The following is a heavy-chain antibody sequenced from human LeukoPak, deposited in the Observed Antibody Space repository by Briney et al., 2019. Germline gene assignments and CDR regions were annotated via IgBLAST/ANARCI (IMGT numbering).Heavy chain of an antibody. V-gene: IGHV3-11*01. J-gene: IGHJ4*02. CDR1: GFTFSEYY. CDR3: ARETVAGTFDY. CDR2: ISSTADIV. Sequence: GGSLRLSCAAFGFTFSEYYMSWIRQAPGKGLEWVSDISSTADIVSYADFVLGRFTISRDNGDDSLSLQLNNLRAEDTAVYYCARETVAGTFDYWSQGTLVTVSS. D-gene: IGHD6-19*01.